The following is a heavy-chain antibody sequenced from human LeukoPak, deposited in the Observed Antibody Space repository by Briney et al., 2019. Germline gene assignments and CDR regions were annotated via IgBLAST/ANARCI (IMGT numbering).Heavy chain of an antibody. J-gene: IGHJ4*02. CDR2: IKQDGSEK. D-gene: IGHD4-23*01. CDR1: GFTFSSYW. Sequence: GGSLRLSCAASGFTFSSYWMSWVRQAPGKGLEWVANIKQDGSEKYYVDTVKGRFTISRDNAKNTLYLQMNSLRVEDTAVYYCARGRPHGNDYWGQGTLVTVSS. CDR3: ARGRPHGNDY. V-gene: IGHV3-7*01.